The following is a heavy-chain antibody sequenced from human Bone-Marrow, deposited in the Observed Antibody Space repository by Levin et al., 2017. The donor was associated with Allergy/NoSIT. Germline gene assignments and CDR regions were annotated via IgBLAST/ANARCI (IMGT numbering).Heavy chain of an antibody. J-gene: IGHJ1*01. Sequence: SLKISCAASGFTFDDYAMHWVRQAPGKGLEWVSGISWNSGSIGYADSVKGRFTISRDNAKNSLYLQMNSLRAEDTALYYCAKDKGGWYLYFQHWGQGTLVTVSS. CDR3: AKDKGGWYLYFQH. CDR1: GFTFDDYA. V-gene: IGHV3-9*01. CDR2: ISWNSGSI. D-gene: IGHD6-19*01.